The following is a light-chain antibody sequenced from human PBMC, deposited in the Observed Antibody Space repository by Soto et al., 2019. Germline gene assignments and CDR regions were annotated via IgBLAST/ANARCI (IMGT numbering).Light chain of an antibody. J-gene: IGKJ4*01. CDR1: QGIRND. Sequence: DIQLTQSPSFLSASVGDRVTITCRASQGIRNDLAWYQQKPGKAPEVLIYAASTLQSGVPSKFSGSGSGTEFTLTISSLQPEDFATYYFQQVNSYPVTFGGGTKVEI. CDR3: QQVNSYPVT. V-gene: IGKV1-9*01. CDR2: AAS.